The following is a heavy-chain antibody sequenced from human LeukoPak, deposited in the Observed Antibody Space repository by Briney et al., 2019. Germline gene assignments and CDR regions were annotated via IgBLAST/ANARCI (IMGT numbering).Heavy chain of an antibody. V-gene: IGHV4-30-4*08. CDR3: ARGGLRFLEWFDY. Sequence: PSETLSLTCTVSGGSISRGDYYWSWIRQPPGKGLEWIGYIYYSGSTYYNPSLKTRVTISVDTSKNQFSLKLSSVTAADTAVYYCARGGLRFLEWFDYWGQGTLVTVSS. CDR2: IYYSGST. D-gene: IGHD3-3*01. CDR1: GGSISRGDYY. J-gene: IGHJ4*02.